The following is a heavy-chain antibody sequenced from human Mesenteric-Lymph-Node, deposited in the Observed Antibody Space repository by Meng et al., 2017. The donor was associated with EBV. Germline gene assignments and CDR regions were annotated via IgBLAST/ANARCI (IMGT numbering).Heavy chain of an antibody. CDR2: IYYSGST. Sequence: QGQRTEPAPGLGKPSETLSPTCNVSGGSISSSSYSWGWIRQPPGKGLEWIGSIYYSGSTYYNPSLKSRVTISVDTSKNQFSLKLSSVTAADTAMYYCARDYSGGEWGYWGQGTLVTVSS. J-gene: IGHJ4*02. CDR1: GGSISSSSYS. D-gene: IGHD6-25*01. V-gene: IGHV4-39*07. CDR3: ARDYSGGEWGY.